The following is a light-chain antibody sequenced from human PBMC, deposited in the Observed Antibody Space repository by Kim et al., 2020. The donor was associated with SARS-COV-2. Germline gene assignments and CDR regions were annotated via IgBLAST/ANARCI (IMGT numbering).Light chain of an antibody. CDR2: AKT. J-gene: IGLJ2*01. Sequence: ALGQTVRITCQGDSLRTYYASWYQQKPGQAPILVMYAKTNRPSGIPDRFSGSASGNTASLTITGAQAEDEADYYCCSRDSSGNHRIFAGGTQLTVL. CDR1: SLRTYY. V-gene: IGLV3-19*01. CDR3: CSRDSSGNHRI.